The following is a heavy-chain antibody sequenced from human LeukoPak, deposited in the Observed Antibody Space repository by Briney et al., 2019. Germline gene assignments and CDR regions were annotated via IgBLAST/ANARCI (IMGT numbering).Heavy chain of an antibody. J-gene: IGHJ5*02. CDR3: SRSLTTGWYGWLNP. Sequence: GGSLRLSCTASGFTFRDYAMSWVRQAPGKGLEWVGFIRGKAYAATTEYAASVKGRFIISRDDSKSIAYLQMNSLKTEDTGIYYCSRSLTTGWYGWLNPWGQGTLVTVSS. D-gene: IGHD6-19*01. CDR2: IRGKAYAATT. CDR1: GFTFRDYA. V-gene: IGHV3-49*04.